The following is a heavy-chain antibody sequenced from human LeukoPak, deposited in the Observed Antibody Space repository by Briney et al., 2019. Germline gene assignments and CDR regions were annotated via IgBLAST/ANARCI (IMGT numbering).Heavy chain of an antibody. CDR2: INQDGSEN. CDR3: TKGRSNHY. Sequence: EGSLRLSCAASGFTFSDFWMGWVRQAPGKGLEWVANINQDGSENYYVDSVKGRFTISRDNAKNSLYLQMNSLRAEDTAVYYCTKGRSNHYWGQGTLVTVST. V-gene: IGHV3-7*01. CDR1: GFTFSDFW. J-gene: IGHJ4*02. D-gene: IGHD3-10*01.